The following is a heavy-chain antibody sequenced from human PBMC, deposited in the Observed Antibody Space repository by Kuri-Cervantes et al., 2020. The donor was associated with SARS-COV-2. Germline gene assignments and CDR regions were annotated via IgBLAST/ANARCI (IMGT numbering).Heavy chain of an antibody. V-gene: IGHV1-8*01. CDR1: GYTFRNND. D-gene: IGHD1-7*01. CDR3: ARGVRGNWDSQHNYYYYMDV. Sequence: ASVKVSCKASGYTFRNNDINWVRQAPGQGLEWVGWVNPDNGRAGFAEKFQGRVTISSDTSMNTVYLDLYSLRSGDTAVYYCARGVRGNWDSQHNYYYYMDVWGEGTTVTVSS. J-gene: IGHJ6*03. CDR2: VNPDNGRA.